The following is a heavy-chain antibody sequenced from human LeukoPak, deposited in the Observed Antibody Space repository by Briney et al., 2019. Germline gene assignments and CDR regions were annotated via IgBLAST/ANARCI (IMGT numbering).Heavy chain of an antibody. Sequence: GGSLRLSCAASGLSLNSYAIHWVRQAPGKGLEWVTAISYDGSNKRYADSVRGRFTISRDNSKNTLYLQMNSLRSDDTAVYYCAQGGSEIYYLYHGMDVWGRGTTVTVSS. J-gene: IGHJ6*02. CDR2: ISYDGSNK. V-gene: IGHV3-30*03. CDR1: GLSLNSYA. CDR3: AQGGSEIYYLYHGMDV. D-gene: IGHD3-10*01.